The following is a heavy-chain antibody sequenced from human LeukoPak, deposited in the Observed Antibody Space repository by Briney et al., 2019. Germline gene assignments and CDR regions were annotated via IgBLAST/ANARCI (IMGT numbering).Heavy chain of an antibody. Sequence: ASVKVSCKVSGYTLTELSMHWVRQAPGKGLEWMGGFDPEDGETIYAQKFQGRVTMTEDTSTDTAYMELSSLRSEDTAVYYCATPMIARQGMDVWGQGTTVTVSS. D-gene: IGHD3-22*01. CDR2: FDPEDGET. J-gene: IGHJ6*02. V-gene: IGHV1-24*01. CDR1: GYTLTELS. CDR3: ATPMIARQGMDV.